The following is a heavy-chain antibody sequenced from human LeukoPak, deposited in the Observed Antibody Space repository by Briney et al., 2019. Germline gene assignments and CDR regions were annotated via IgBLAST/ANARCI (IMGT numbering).Heavy chain of an antibody. D-gene: IGHD2-2*01. CDR2: INHSGST. V-gene: IGHV4-34*01. CDR3: ARGSPNIEVVPAAPKGWFDP. CDR1: GGSFSGYY. Sequence: SETLSLTCAVYGGSFSGYYWSWIRQPPGKGLEWIGEINHSGSTNYNPSLKSRVTISVDTSKNQFSLKLSSVTAADTAVYYCARGSPNIEVVPAAPKGWFDPWGQGTLVTVSS. J-gene: IGHJ5*02.